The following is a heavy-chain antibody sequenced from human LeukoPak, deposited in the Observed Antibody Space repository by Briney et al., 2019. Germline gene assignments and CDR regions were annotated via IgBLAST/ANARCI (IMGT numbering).Heavy chain of an antibody. CDR3: ARDQSGSSGYSDY. J-gene: IGHJ4*02. CDR1: GYTFTGYY. D-gene: IGHD3-22*01. CDR2: INPNSGGT. Sequence: ASVTVSCKASGYTFTGYYMHWVRQAPGQGLEWMGWINPNSGGTNYAQKFQGRVTMTRDTSISTAYMELSRLRSDDTAVYYCARDQSGSSGYSDYWGLGTLVTVSS. V-gene: IGHV1-2*02.